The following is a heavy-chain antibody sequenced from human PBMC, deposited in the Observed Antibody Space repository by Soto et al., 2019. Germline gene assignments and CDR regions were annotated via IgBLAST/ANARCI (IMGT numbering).Heavy chain of an antibody. CDR3: ARGITMVRGVILDAFDI. J-gene: IGHJ3*02. CDR2: IGTAGDT. V-gene: IGHV3-13*04. Sequence: GGSLRLSCAASGFTFSSYDMHWFRQATGKGLEWVSAIGTAGDTYYPGSVKGRFTISRENAKNSLYLQMNSLRAGDTAVYYCARGITMVRGVILDAFDIWGQGTMVTVSS. D-gene: IGHD3-10*01. CDR1: GFTFSSYD.